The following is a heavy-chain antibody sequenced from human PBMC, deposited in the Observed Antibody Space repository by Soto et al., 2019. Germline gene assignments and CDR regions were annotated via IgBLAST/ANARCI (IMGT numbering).Heavy chain of an antibody. CDR2: INWNGGST. J-gene: IGHJ4*02. D-gene: IGHD1-26*01. CDR3: ARGAHRVGAISYFDY. Sequence: EVQLVESGGGVVRPGGSLRLSCAASGFTVDDYVMSWVRQAPGKGLEWVSGINWNGGSTGYADSVKGRFTISSDNAKNSLYLHMNSLRAEDTALYYCARGAHRVGAISYFDYWGQGTLVTVSS. V-gene: IGHV3-20*04. CDR1: GFTVDDYV.